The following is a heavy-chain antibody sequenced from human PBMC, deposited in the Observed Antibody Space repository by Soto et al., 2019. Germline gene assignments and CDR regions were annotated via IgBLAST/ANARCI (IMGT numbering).Heavy chain of an antibody. CDR1: GYTFTSYG. D-gene: IGHD3-22*01. CDR2: ISAYNGNT. Sequence: ASVKVSCKASGYTFTSYGISWVRQAPGQGLEWMGWISAYNGNTNYAQKLQGRVTMTTDTSTSTAYMELRSLRSDDTDVYYCARESRDYYDSSGSDYWGQGTLVTVSS. J-gene: IGHJ4*02. V-gene: IGHV1-18*04. CDR3: ARESRDYYDSSGSDY.